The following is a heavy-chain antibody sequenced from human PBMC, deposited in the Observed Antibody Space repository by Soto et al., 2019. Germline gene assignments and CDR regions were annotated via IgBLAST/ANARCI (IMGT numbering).Heavy chain of an antibody. CDR3: ARDGVVAANILLGVGMDV. CDR2: IIPIFGTA. CDR1: GGTFSSYA. V-gene: IGHV1-69*13. J-gene: IGHJ6*02. D-gene: IGHD2-15*01. Sequence: GASVKVSCKASGGTFSSYAISWVRQAPGQGLEWMGGIIPIFGTANYAQKFQGRVTITADESTSTAYMELSSLRSEDTAVYYCARDGVVAANILLGVGMDVWGQGTTVTVSS.